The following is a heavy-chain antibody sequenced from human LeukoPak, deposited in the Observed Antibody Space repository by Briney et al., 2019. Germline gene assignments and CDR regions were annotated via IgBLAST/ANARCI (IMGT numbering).Heavy chain of an antibody. V-gene: IGHV4-34*01. D-gene: IGHD2-2*01. CDR1: GGSFSGYY. Sequence: SETLSLTCAVYGGSFSGYYWSWIRQPPGKGLEWIGEINHSGSTNYNPSLKSRVTISVDTSKNQFSLKLSSVTAADTAVYYCARGGTGYCSSTSCSYYYYYGMDVWGQGTTVTVSS. J-gene: IGHJ6*02. CDR3: ARGGTGYCSSTSCSYYYYYGMDV. CDR2: INHSGST.